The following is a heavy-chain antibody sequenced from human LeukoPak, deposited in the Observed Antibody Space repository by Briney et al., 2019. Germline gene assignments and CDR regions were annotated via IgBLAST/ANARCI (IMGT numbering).Heavy chain of an antibody. V-gene: IGHV1-69*04. CDR3: ASTLYYYDRSGYYYGMNA. D-gene: IGHD3-22*01. J-gene: IGHJ6*02. CDR1: GGTFTSYA. Sequence: AALKVSCKAPGGTFTSYALSWVRQAPGQGLGWMGRLIVVSGRANYTEKLQCRVTITADKSTSTAYMELSSLRSADTAVNYCASTLYYYDRSGYYYGMNAWGQGTTVTVSS. CDR2: LIVVSGRA.